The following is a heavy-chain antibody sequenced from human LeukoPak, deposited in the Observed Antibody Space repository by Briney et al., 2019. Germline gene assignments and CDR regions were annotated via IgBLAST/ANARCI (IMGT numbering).Heavy chain of an antibody. CDR3: ARVFRRTPDY. Sequence: ASVKVSCKASGYTFTSYYMHWVRQAPGQGLEWMGIINPSGGSTSYAQKFQGRVTMTRDTSTSTAYMELRSLRSDDTAVYYCARVFRRTPDYWGQGTLVTVSS. D-gene: IGHD2-15*01. J-gene: IGHJ4*02. V-gene: IGHV1-46*01. CDR2: INPSGGST. CDR1: GYTFTSYY.